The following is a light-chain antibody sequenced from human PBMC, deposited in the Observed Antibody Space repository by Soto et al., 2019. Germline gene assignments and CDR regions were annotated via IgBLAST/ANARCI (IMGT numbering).Light chain of an antibody. V-gene: IGLV1-40*01. J-gene: IGLJ2*01. CDR2: GNS. Sequence: VVTQPPSVSGAPGQRVTISCTGSSSNIGAGYDVHWYQQLPGTAPKLLIYGNSNRPSGVPDRFSGSKSGTSASLAITGLQAEDVADYYCQSYDSSLSGYVVFGGGTKLTVL. CDR1: SSNIGAGYD. CDR3: QSYDSSLSGYVV.